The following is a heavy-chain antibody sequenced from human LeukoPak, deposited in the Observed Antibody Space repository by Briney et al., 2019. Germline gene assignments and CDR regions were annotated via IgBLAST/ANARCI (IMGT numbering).Heavy chain of an antibody. V-gene: IGHV4-59*01. J-gene: IGHJ4*02. CDR3: AREFRIPAARVYSFDS. Sequence: SETLSLTCSVSGGSIGRYYWNWIRQPPGKGLEWIGSSHYSGSTNYNPSLKSRVSISVDASKNQFSLKLSSVTAADTAVYYCAREFRIPAARVYSFDSRGQGTLVTVFS. D-gene: IGHD6-25*01. CDR1: GGSIGRYY. CDR2: SHYSGST.